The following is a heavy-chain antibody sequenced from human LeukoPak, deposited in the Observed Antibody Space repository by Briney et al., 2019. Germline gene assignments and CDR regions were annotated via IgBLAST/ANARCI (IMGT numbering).Heavy chain of an antibody. Sequence: GGSLRLACAASGFTFSSYGMVWVRQAPGKGLEWVSAISYDGRSELYAESVKGRFTISRDNSKRTLYLQMNSLRSEDTAVYYCARDPKDYGKLFDYWGQGTLVTVSS. CDR2: ISYDGRSE. D-gene: IGHD4-17*01. J-gene: IGHJ4*02. CDR3: ARDPKDYGKLFDY. V-gene: IGHV3-30*03. CDR1: GFTFSSYG.